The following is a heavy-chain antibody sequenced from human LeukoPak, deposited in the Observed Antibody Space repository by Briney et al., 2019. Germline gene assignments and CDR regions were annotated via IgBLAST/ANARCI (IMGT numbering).Heavy chain of an antibody. CDR2: IYYRGNT. J-gene: IGHJ5*02. Sequence: PSETLPLTCTVSGGSISDSNYYWGWIRQPPGRGLEWIGNIYYRGNTFYSPSLKSRVTVSVDTSKNQFSLKLSSVTAADTAIYYCARQSTIAAAKIDPWGQGSLVTVSS. CDR1: GGSISDSNYY. D-gene: IGHD6-25*01. CDR3: ARQSTIAAAKIDP. V-gene: IGHV4-39*01.